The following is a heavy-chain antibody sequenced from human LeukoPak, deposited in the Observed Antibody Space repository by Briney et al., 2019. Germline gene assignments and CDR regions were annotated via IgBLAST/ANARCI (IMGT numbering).Heavy chain of an antibody. D-gene: IGHD1-26*01. CDR1: GYTFTSYG. CDR3: ARLILGAHSDYYYYMDV. CDR2: ISAYNGNT. J-gene: IGHJ6*03. Sequence: GASVKVSCKASGYTFTSYGISWVRQAPGQGLEWMGWISAYNGNTNYAQKFQGRVTMTRDTSISTAYMELSRLRSDDTAVYYCARLILGAHSDYYYYMDVWGKGTTVTVSS. V-gene: IGHV1-18*01.